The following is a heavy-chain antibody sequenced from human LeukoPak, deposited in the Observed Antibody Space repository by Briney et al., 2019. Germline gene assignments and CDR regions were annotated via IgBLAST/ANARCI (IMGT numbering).Heavy chain of an antibody. CDR3: ARDRRGYYYYMDV. CDR1: GYTFTSYD. V-gene: IGHV1-8*03. J-gene: IGHJ6*03. Sequence: ASVKVSCKASGYTFTSYDINWVRQATGQGLEWMGWMNPNSGNTGYAQKFQGRVTITRNTSISTAYMELRSLRPDDTAVYYCARDRRGYYYYMDVWGKGTTVTVSS. CDR2: MNPNSGNT. D-gene: IGHD3-10*01.